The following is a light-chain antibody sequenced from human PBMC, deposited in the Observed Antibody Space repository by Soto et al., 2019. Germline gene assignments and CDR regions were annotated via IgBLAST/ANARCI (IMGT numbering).Light chain of an antibody. V-gene: IGKV3-15*01. CDR3: QQYNNRPFT. J-gene: IGKJ3*01. CDR2: GAS. Sequence: ATLSCRASQSVSSNLAWYQQKPGQAPRLLIYGASTRATGIPARFSGSGSGTEFTLTISSLQSEDFAVYYCQQYNNRPFTFGPGTKVDIK. CDR1: QSVSSN.